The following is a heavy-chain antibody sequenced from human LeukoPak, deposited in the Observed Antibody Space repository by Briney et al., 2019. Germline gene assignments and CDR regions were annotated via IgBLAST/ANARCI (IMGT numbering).Heavy chain of an antibody. D-gene: IGHD3-16*02. CDR2: IYYSGST. CDR1: GGSISSYY. V-gene: IGHV4-59*08. CDR3: ARPLSFWPGAFDI. J-gene: IGHJ3*02. Sequence: SETLSLTCTVSGGSISSYYWSWIRQPPGKGLEWIGYIYYSGSTNYNPSLKSRVTISVDTSKNQFSLKLSSVTAADTAVYYCARPLSFWPGAFDIWGQGTMVTVSS.